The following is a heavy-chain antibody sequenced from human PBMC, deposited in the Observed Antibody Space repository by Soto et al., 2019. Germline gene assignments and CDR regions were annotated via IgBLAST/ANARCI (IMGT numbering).Heavy chain of an antibody. CDR1: GYSISSGYY. Sequence: SETLSLTCAVSGYSISSGYYWGWIRQPPGKGLEWIGSIYHSGSTYYNPSLKSLVTISVDTSKNQFSLKLSSVTAADTAVYYCARRSAAGTVDYWGQGTLVTVSS. CDR2: IYHSGST. V-gene: IGHV4-38-2*01. CDR3: ARRSAAGTVDY. D-gene: IGHD6-13*01. J-gene: IGHJ4*02.